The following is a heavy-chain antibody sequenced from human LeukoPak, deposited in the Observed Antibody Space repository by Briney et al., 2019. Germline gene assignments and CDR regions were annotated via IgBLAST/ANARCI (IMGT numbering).Heavy chain of an antibody. V-gene: IGHV4-39*01. CDR1: GGSISSSSYY. CDR2: IYYSGST. D-gene: IGHD2-2*01. J-gene: IGHJ5*02. CDR3: ARGAQQYQLLFWFDP. Sequence: SETLSLTCTVSGGSISSSSYYWGWIRQPPGTGLEWIGSIYYSGSTYYNPSLKSRVTISVDTSKNQFSLKLSSVTAADTAVYYCARGAQQYQLLFWFDPWGQGTLVTVSS.